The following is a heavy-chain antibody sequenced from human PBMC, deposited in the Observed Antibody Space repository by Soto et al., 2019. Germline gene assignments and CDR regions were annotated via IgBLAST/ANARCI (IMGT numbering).Heavy chain of an antibody. Sequence: ASVKVSCKASGYTFTGYYMHWVRQAPGQGLEWMGWINPNSGGTNYAQKFQGRVTMTRDTSISTAYMELSRLRSDDTAVYYCERGWTHYGDYVWFDPWGQGTLVTVSS. CDR1: GYTFTGYY. CDR3: ERGWTHYGDYVWFDP. V-gene: IGHV1-2*02. D-gene: IGHD4-17*01. CDR2: INPNSGGT. J-gene: IGHJ5*02.